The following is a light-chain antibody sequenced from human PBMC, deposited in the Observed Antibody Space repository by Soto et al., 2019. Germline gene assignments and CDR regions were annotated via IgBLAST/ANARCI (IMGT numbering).Light chain of an antibody. Sequence: DIQITQKPSSLSASVGDRVTITCRASQSISSYLSWYQQKPGKAPKLLIFAASSLQSGVPSRFSGSGSGTDFTLTVSNLQPEDFATYYCQQSYTSLITLGLGTRLEI. CDR1: QSISSY. CDR2: AAS. CDR3: QQSYTSLIT. V-gene: IGKV1-39*01. J-gene: IGKJ5*01.